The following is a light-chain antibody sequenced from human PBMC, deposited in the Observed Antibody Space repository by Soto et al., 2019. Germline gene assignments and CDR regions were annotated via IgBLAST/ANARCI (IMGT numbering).Light chain of an antibody. CDR2: DAS. J-gene: IGKJ1*01. V-gene: IGKV3-11*01. CDR1: QSVSSY. Sequence: EIVFTQSPATLSLSPGERATLSCRASQSVSSYLAWYQQKLGQAPRLLIYDASNRATGIPARFSGSGSGTDFTLTISSLEPEDFAVYYCQQRSNWPRTFGQGTKVEVK. CDR3: QQRSNWPRT.